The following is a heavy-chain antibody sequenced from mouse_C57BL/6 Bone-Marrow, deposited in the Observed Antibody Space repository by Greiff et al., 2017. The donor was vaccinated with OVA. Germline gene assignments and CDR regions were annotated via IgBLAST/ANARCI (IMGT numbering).Heavy chain of an antibody. D-gene: IGHD1-1*01. CDR1: EYEFPSHD. CDR3: ARQHYDGSRDWYFDV. Sequence: EVQVVESGGGLVQPGESLKLSCESNEYEFPSHDMSWVRKTPEKRLALVAAINSDGGSTYYPDTMERRFIISRDNTKKTLYLQMSSLRSEDTALYYCARQHYDGSRDWYFDVWGTGTTVTVSS. V-gene: IGHV5-2*01. CDR2: INSDGGST. J-gene: IGHJ1*03.